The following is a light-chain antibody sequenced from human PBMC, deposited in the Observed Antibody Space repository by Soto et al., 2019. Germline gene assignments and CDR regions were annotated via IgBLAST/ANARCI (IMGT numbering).Light chain of an antibody. CDR3: AAWDASLNGVI. V-gene: IGLV1-44*01. Sequence: QSVLTQPPSASGTPGQMVTISCSGSSSNIGTYTVNWYQQVPGTAPKLLIYSNNQRPSGVPDRFSGSKSGTSASLAISGLQSEDEADYYCAAWDASLNGVIFGGGTKLTVL. CDR1: SSNIGTYT. J-gene: IGLJ2*01. CDR2: SNN.